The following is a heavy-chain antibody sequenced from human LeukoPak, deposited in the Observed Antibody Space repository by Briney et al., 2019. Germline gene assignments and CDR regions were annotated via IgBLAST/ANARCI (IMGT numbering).Heavy chain of an antibody. CDR2: ISYDESNK. CDR3: ARGPRVGAAGFVYYHYIDV. V-gene: IGHV3-30*04. Sequence: GGSLRLSCAASGFTFSSYAMHWVRQAPGRGLEWVAFISYDESNKYYADSVKGRFTISRDISKNTLYLQMNSLRPEDTAVYYCARGPRVGAAGFVYYHYIDVWGKGTTVTVSS. D-gene: IGHD1-26*01. J-gene: IGHJ6*03. CDR1: GFTFSSYA.